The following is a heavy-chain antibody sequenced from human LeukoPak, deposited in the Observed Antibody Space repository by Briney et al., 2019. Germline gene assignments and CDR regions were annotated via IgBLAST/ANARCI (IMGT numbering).Heavy chain of an antibody. D-gene: IGHD4-23*01. CDR2: INPSGGST. CDR3: ARDNSVEDTAWWFDP. Sequence: GASVNVSCKASGGTFSSYAISWVRQAPGQGLEWMGIINPSGGSTSYAQKFQGRVTMTRDMSTSTDYMELSSLRSEDTAVYYCARDNSVEDTAWWFDPWGQGTPVTVSS. J-gene: IGHJ5*02. CDR1: GGTFSSYA. V-gene: IGHV1-46*01.